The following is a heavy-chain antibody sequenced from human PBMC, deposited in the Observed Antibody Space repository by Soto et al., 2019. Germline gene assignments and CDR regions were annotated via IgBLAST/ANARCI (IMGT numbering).Heavy chain of an antibody. Sequence: RGESLKISCKGSGYSFTSYWISWVRQMPGKGLEWMGRIDPSDSYTNYSPSFQGHVTISADKSISTAYLQWSSLKASDTAMYYCARQVIAVADWFXPWSQGTLVTVSS. V-gene: IGHV5-10-1*01. J-gene: IGHJ5*02. CDR2: IDPSDSYT. CDR3: ARQVIAVADWFXP. CDR1: GYSFTSYW. D-gene: IGHD6-19*01.